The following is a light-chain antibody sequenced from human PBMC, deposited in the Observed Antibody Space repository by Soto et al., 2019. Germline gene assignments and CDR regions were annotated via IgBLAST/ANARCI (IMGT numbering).Light chain of an antibody. J-gene: IGKJ1*01. Sequence: DIQMTQSPSSLSASVGDRVTITCRARQSMSSYLNWYQQKPGKAPKLLIYAASSLQSGVPSRFSGSGSGTDFSLTISSLQPEDFATYYCQQSYSNPKTFGQGTKVEIK. CDR2: AAS. V-gene: IGKV1-39*01. CDR3: QQSYSNPKT. CDR1: QSMSSY.